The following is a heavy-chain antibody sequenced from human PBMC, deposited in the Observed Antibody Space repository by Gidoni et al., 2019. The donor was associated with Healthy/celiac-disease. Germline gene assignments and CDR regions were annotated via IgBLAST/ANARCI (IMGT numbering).Heavy chain of an antibody. Sequence: QVQLQESGPGLVKPSETLSLTCTVSGGSISSYYWSWIRQPPGKGLEWIGSIYYSWSTNYNPSLKSRVTISVDTSKNQFSLKLSSVTAADTAVYYCARRGIGGGNYRPGIFLYFDLWGRGTLVTVSS. V-gene: IGHV4-59*08. CDR1: GGSISSYY. D-gene: IGHD2-21*02. J-gene: IGHJ2*01. CDR2: IYYSWST. CDR3: ARRGIGGGNYRPGIFLYFDL.